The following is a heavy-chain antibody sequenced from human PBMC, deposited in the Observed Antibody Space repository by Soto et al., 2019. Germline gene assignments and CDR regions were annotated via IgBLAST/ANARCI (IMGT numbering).Heavy chain of an antibody. V-gene: IGHV3-48*02. CDR2: ITSDSSTI. Sequence: EVQLVESGGGLVQPGGSLRLCCAASGFTFSSYSINWVRQAPGKGLEWFSYITSDSSTISYADSVKGRFTVSRDNAKNSLYLQVNSLRDEDTAVYYCARVGRGVYGMDVGCQGTSVTVSS. J-gene: IGHJ6*02. CDR3: ARVGRGVYGMDV. D-gene: IGHD2-8*01. CDR1: GFTFSSYS.